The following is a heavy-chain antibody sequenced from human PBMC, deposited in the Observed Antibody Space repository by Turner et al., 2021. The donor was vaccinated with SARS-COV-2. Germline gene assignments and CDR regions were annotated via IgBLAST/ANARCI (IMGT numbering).Heavy chain of an antibody. J-gene: IGHJ4*02. CDR2: IYYSGST. CDR3: ARQQTTVTALDY. Sequence: QLLLQESGPVLLQPSETLSLSCTVSVVSISFSSYYLGWIRHPPAKGLEWIGSIYYSGSTRYNPSLKSRVTISVDASKNQFSLKLSAVTAADTAVYYCARQQTTVTALDYWGQGTLVTVSS. V-gene: IGHV4-39*01. CDR1: VVSISFSSYY. D-gene: IGHD4-17*01.